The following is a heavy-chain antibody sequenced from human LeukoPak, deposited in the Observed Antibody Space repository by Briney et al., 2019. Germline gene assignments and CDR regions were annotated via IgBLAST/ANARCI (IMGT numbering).Heavy chain of an antibody. CDR3: ARHRSPTSSSFFDS. CDR1: GGSISSGGYY. J-gene: IGHJ5*01. V-gene: IGHV4-31*03. CDR2: IYYSGST. D-gene: IGHD6-6*01. Sequence: SETLSLTCTVSGGSISSGGYYWSWIRQHPGKGLEWIGYIYYSGSTYYNPSLKSRVTISVGTSKNQFSLKLSSVTAADTAVYYCARHRSPTSSSFFDSWGQGTLVGVSS.